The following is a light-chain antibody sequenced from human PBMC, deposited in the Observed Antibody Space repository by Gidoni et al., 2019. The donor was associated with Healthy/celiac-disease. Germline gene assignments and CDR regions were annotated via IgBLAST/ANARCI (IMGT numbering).Light chain of an antibody. V-gene: IGKV3-15*01. Sequence: QSVSSDLAWYQQKPGQAPRLLIYGASTRATGIPARFSGSGSGTEFTLTISSLQSEDFAVYYCQQYNNWPPWTFGQGTKVEIK. CDR3: QQYNNWPPWT. J-gene: IGKJ1*01. CDR2: GAS. CDR1: QSVSSD.